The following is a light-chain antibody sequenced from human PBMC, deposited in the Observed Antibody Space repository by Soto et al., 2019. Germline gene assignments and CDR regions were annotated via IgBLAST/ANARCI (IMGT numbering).Light chain of an antibody. CDR3: QHYGASPWT. CDR2: GTS. CDR1: QSVGRS. V-gene: IGKV3-20*01. J-gene: IGKJ1*01. Sequence: IVMTQSPATLSVSPGERATLSCRASQSVGRSLAWYQQKPGQAPRLLIYGTSARATGIQDRFSGSGSGTDFTLTISRLEPEDFGVYYCQHYGASPWTFGQGTKVDIK.